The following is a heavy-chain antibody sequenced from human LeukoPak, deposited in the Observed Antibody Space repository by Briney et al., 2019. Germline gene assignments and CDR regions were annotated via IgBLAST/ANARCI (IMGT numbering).Heavy chain of an antibody. CDR1: GGSISSGSYY. D-gene: IGHD1-14*01. CDR3: ATMTTSWYWFDP. J-gene: IGHJ5*02. V-gene: IGHV4-61*02. Sequence: SETLSLTCTVSGGSISSGSYYWSWIRQPAGKGLEWIGRIYTSGSTNYNPSLKSRVTISIDTSKNQFSLKLCSVTAADTAVYYCATMTTSWYWFDPWGQGTLVTVSS. CDR2: IYTSGST.